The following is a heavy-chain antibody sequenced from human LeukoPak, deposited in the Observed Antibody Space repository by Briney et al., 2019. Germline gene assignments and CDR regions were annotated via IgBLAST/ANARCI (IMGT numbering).Heavy chain of an antibody. Sequence: ASVTVSCKASGYTFSGYGLSWVRQAPGQGLEWMGWISAYNGDTNYAQKFQGRVTMTTDTSTSTANMELRSLRSDDTAVYYCAREAADHLDYWGQGTLLTVSS. D-gene: IGHD2-15*01. J-gene: IGHJ4*02. V-gene: IGHV1-18*01. CDR1: GYTFSGYG. CDR2: ISAYNGDT. CDR3: AREAADHLDY.